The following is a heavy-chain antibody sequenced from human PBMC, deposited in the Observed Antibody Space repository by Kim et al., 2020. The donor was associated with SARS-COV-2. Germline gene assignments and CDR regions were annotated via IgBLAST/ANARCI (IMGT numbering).Heavy chain of an antibody. CDR2: INHSGST. D-gene: IGHD6-13*01. Sequence: SETLSLTCAVYGGSFSGHYWSWIRQPPEKGLEWIGEINHSGSTNYNPSLKSRVTISVDTSKNQFSLKLSSVTAADTAVYYCAIGRCSSSWRYYYYYGSDV. J-gene: IGHJ6*01. CDR1: GGSFSGHY. V-gene: IGHV4-34*01. CDR3: AIGRCSSSWRYYYYYGSDV.